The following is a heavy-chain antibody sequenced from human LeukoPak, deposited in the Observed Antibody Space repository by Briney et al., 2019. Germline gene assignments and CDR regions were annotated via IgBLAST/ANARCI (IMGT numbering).Heavy chain of an antibody. Sequence: KSSETLSLTCTVSGGSISSSSYYWGWIRQPPGKGLEWIGSIYHSGSTYYNPSLKSRVTISVDTSKNQFSLKLSSVTAADTAVYYCARDRSYRLGTRYGMDVWGQGTTVTVSS. CDR3: ARDRSYRLGTRYGMDV. CDR1: GGSISSSSYY. CDR2: IYHSGST. D-gene: IGHD3-16*02. J-gene: IGHJ6*02. V-gene: IGHV4-39*07.